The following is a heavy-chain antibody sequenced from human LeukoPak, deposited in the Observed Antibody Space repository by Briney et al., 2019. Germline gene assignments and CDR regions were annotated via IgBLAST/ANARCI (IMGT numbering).Heavy chain of an antibody. Sequence: GSSVKVSCKASGGTFSSYAISWVRQAPGQGLEWMGRIIPILGIANYAQKFQGRVTITADKSTSTAYMELSSLRSDDTAVYYCARWAVVPAAIPDYWGQGTLVTVSS. CDR1: GGTFSSYA. CDR2: IIPILGIA. V-gene: IGHV1-69*04. D-gene: IGHD2-2*02. J-gene: IGHJ4*02. CDR3: ARWAVVPAAIPDY.